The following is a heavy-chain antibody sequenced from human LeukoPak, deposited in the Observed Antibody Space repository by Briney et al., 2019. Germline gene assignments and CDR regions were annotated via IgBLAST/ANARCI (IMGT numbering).Heavy chain of an antibody. CDR3: ARGHYDVLAASYKWTPDY. D-gene: IGHD3-9*01. Sequence: GGSLRLSCAASGFTFTDYWMHWVRQAPGKGLVWVSSITSGGDYIYYADSVKGRFTTSRDNAKNSLSLQLNSLRVEDTAVYYCARGHYDVLAASYKWTPDYWGQGTLVTVSS. CDR2: ITSGGDYI. V-gene: IGHV3-21*01. CDR1: GFTFTDYW. J-gene: IGHJ4*02.